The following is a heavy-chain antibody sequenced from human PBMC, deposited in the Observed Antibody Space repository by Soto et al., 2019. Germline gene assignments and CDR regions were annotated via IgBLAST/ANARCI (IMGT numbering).Heavy chain of an antibody. CDR2: IYYSGST. CDR1: GGSISSSSYY. V-gene: IGHV4-39*01. Sequence: PSETLSLTCTVSGGSISSSSYYWGWIRQPPGKGLEWIGSIYYSGSTYYNPSLKSRVAISVDTSKNQFSLKLSSVTAADTAVYYCSSQPLLRGPQYLQHWGQGTLVTV. D-gene: IGHD2-15*01. J-gene: IGHJ1*01. CDR3: SSQPLLRGPQYLQH.